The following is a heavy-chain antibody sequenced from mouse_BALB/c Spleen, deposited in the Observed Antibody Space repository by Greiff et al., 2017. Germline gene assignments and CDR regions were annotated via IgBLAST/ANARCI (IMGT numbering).Heavy chain of an antibody. Sequence: VQRVESGAELVRPGTSVKVSCKASGYAFTNYLIEWVKQRPGQGLEWIGVINPGSGGTNYNEKFKGKATLTADKSSSTAYMQLSSLTSDDSAVYFCARGVLRYAMDYWGQGTSVTVSS. V-gene: IGHV1-54*01. D-gene: IGHD1-1*01. J-gene: IGHJ4*01. CDR3: ARGVLRYAMDY. CDR1: GYAFTNYL. CDR2: INPGSGGT.